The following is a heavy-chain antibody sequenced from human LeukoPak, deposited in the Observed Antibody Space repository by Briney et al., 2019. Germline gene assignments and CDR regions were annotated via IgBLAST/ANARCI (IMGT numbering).Heavy chain of an antibody. CDR1: GFTFSGSA. J-gene: IGHJ4*02. Sequence: PGGSLRLSCAASGFTFSGSAMHWVRQASGKGLEWVGRIRSKANSYATAYAASVKGRFTISRDDSKNTAYLQMNSLKTEDTAVYYCTWYGSGSYPANWGQGTLVTVSS. D-gene: IGHD3-10*01. CDR2: IRSKANSYAT. V-gene: IGHV3-73*01. CDR3: TWYGSGSYPAN.